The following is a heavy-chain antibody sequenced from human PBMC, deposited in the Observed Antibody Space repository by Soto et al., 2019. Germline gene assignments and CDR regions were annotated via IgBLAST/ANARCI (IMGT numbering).Heavy chain of an antibody. Sequence: SETLSLTCTVSGGSISSGSYYWSWIRQLPGKGLEWIGYIYYSGSTYYNPSLKSRVTISVDTSKNQFSLKLNSVTAADTAVYYGAKRTDYYYGSESRGGMDVGGQGTTVTVSS. CDR3: AKRTDYYYGSESRGGMDV. J-gene: IGHJ6*02. D-gene: IGHD3-10*01. CDR1: GGSISSGSYY. CDR2: IYYSGST. V-gene: IGHV4-31*03.